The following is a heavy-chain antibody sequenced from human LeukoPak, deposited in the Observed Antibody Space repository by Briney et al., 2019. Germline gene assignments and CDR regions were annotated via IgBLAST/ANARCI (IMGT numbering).Heavy chain of an antibody. D-gene: IGHD5-12*01. CDR1: GGTFSRYA. CDR2: IIPIFGTA. Sequence: ASVKVSCKASGGTFSRYAISWVRQAPGQGLEWMGGIIPIFGTANYAQKFQGRVTITADKSTSTAYMELSSLRSEDTAVYYCARGGLYSGYDLALNPWGQGTLVTVSS. V-gene: IGHV1-69*06. J-gene: IGHJ5*02. CDR3: ARGGLYSGYDLALNP.